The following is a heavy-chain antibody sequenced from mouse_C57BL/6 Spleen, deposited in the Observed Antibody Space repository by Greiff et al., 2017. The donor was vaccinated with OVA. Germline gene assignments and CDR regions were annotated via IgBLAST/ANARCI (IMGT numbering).Heavy chain of an antibody. CDR2: ISDGGSYT. V-gene: IGHV5-4*03. Sequence: EVMLVESGGGLVKPGGSLKLSCAASGFTFSSYAMSWVRQTPEKRLEWVATISDGGSYTYYPDNVQGRFTISRDNAKNTLYLQMSQLKSEDTAIYYCARHLYAMDYWGQGTSVTVSS. CDR3: ARHLYAMDY. J-gene: IGHJ4*01. CDR1: GFTFSSYA.